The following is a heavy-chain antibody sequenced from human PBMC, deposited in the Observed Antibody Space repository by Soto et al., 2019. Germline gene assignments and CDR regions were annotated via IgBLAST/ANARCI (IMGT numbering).Heavy chain of an antibody. CDR3: TTRRSRPYYYYGMDV. D-gene: IGHD6-6*01. V-gene: IGHV3-15*07. J-gene: IGHJ6*02. CDR1: GFTFSNAW. CDR2: IKSKTDGGTT. Sequence: GSLRLSCAASGFTFSNAWMNWARQAPGKGLEWVGRIKSKTDGGTTDYAAPVKGRFTISRDDSKNTLYLQMNSLKTEDTAVYYCTTRRSRPYYYYGMDVWGQGTTVTVSS.